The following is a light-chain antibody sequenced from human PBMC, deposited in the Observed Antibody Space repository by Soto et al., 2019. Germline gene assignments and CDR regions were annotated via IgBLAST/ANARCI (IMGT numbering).Light chain of an antibody. CDR3: QQYDNHPLT. CDR2: DAS. V-gene: IGKV1-33*01. Sequence: DIHMTQSPSSLAASVADRVPITGPASQDISNYLTWYQQKPGKAPKFLIYDASTLETGVPSRFSGSGSGTDFTFTISSLQPEDFATYYCQQYDNHPLTFGGGTKVDI. J-gene: IGKJ4*02. CDR1: QDISNY.